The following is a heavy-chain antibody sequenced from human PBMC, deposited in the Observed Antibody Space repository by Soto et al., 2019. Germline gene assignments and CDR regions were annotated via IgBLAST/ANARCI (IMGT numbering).Heavy chain of an antibody. J-gene: IGHJ6*02. CDR1: GGTFSSYA. Sequence: QVQLVQSGAEVKKPGSSVKVSCKASGGTFSSYAISWVRQAPGQGLEWMGGIIPIFGTANYAQKFQGRVTITADESTSTAYMELSSLRSEDTAVYYCARDIAVAGTSYYYYYGMDFWGQGTTVTVSS. CDR3: ARDIAVAGTSYYYYYGMDF. D-gene: IGHD6-19*01. V-gene: IGHV1-69*01. CDR2: IIPIFGTA.